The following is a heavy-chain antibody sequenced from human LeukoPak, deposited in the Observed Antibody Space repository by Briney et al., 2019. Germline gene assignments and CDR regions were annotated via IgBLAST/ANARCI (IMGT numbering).Heavy chain of an antibody. CDR1: GYTFTGYH. CDR2: INPYSGDT. D-gene: IGHD6-13*01. Sequence: GASLKVSCKASGYTFTGYHIHWVRQAPGQGLERKGRINPYSGDTNFAQKFQGRVTMTRDTSITTAYMDLSSLTPDDTAVYFCARDQGSLTKSWYTGYWGQGTQVTVSS. J-gene: IGHJ4*02. V-gene: IGHV1-2*06. CDR3: ARDQGSLTKSWYTGY.